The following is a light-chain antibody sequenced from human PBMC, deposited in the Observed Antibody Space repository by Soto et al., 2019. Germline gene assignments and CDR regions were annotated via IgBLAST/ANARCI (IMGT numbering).Light chain of an antibody. V-gene: IGLV2-14*01. CDR3: SSYTSGGTQWV. Sequence: QSVLTQPASVSGSPGQSITISCTGSSSDIGTYNYLSWYQQHPGKAPKLMIYEVSDRPSGLSNRFSGSKSGNTASLTISGLQAEDEADYYCSSYTSGGTQWVFGGGTKLTVL. J-gene: IGLJ3*02. CDR1: SSDIGTYNY. CDR2: EVS.